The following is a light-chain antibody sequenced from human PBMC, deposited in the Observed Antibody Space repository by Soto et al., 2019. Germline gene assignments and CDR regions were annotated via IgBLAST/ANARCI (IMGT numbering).Light chain of an antibody. CDR1: GSKIGSNT. J-gene: IGLJ1*01. CDR3: AAWDDSLSGYV. Sequence: VLTQPPSASETPGQRVSISCSGSGSKIGSNTVHWYQQLPGTAPKPLMYNNNQRPSGVPDRFSGSKSGTSASLAISGLQSEDEADYYCAAWDDSLSGYVFGTGTKVTVL. V-gene: IGLV1-44*01. CDR2: NNN.